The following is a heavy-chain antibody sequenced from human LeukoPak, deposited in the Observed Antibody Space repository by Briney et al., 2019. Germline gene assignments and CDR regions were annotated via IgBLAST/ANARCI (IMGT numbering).Heavy chain of an antibody. CDR3: ARDRVVVVPAAIEGGYWYFDL. CDR2: IIPIFGTA. D-gene: IGHD2-2*01. CDR1: GGTFSSYA. Sequence: ASVKVSCKASGGTFSSYAISWVRQAPGQGLEWMGGIIPIFGTANYAQKFQGRVTITADQSTSTAYMELSSLRSEDTAVYYCARDRVVVVPAAIEGGYWYFDLWGRGTLVTVSS. V-gene: IGHV1-69*13. J-gene: IGHJ2*01.